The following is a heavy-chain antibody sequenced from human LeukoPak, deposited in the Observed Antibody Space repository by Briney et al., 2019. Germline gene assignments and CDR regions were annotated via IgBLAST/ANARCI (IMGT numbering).Heavy chain of an antibody. CDR3: AREGISYYDILTGYHYGMDV. D-gene: IGHD3-9*01. CDR1: GGSISGYY. CDR2: IYYSGST. Sequence: SETLSLTCTVSGGSISGYYWSWIRQPPGKGLEWIGYIYYSGSTNYNPSLKSRVTISVDTSKNQFSLKLSSVTAADTAVYYCAREGISYYDILTGYHYGMDVWGQGTTVTVSS. J-gene: IGHJ6*02. V-gene: IGHV4-59*01.